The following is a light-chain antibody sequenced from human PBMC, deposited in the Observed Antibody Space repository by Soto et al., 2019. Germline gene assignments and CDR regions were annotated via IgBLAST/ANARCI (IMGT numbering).Light chain of an antibody. CDR3: QSFDSSLSGWL. CDR1: SSNIGAGYD. J-gene: IGLJ3*02. CDR2: GDT. Sequence: QPVLTQPPSVSGATGQRVTISCTGSSSNIGAGYDVHWYQQLPGTAPKLLISGDTNRPSGVPDRFSGSKSGTSASLAITGLRAEDEADYYCQSFDSSLSGWLFGGGTKLTVL. V-gene: IGLV1-40*01.